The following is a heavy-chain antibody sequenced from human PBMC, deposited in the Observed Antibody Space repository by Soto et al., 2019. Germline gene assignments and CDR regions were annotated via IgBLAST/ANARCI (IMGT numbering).Heavy chain of an antibody. J-gene: IGHJ4*02. CDR2: VSTNDDRT. V-gene: IGHV1-18*01. Sequence: QVKLVQSGPEVKRPGASVKVSCKTSGYTFTAYGLAWLRQAPGQRPEWMGWVSTNDDRTNYAQKFQGRVTMTTDRSTTTTYMELRSLRADDTAVYYCTRELNTESSAYYSFAYWGQGTLVTVSS. D-gene: IGHD3-22*01. CDR1: GYTFTAYG. CDR3: TRELNTESSAYYSFAY.